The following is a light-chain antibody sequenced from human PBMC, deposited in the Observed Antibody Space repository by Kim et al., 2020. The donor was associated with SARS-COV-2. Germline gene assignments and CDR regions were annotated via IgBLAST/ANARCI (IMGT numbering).Light chain of an antibody. J-gene: IGLJ3*02. CDR3: SSYTSSDTFV. CDR2: DVS. CDR1: SGDIGTYYY. Sequence: QSVLTQPASVSGSPGQSVTISCTGTSGDIGTYYYVSWYQHHPGKAPRLMIYDVSLRPSGVSNRFSGSKSGDTASLTISGLQAEDEAEYYCSSYTSSDTFVFGGGTKVTVL. V-gene: IGLV2-14*03.